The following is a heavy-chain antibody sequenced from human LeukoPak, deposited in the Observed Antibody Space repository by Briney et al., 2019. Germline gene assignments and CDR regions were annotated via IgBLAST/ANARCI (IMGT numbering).Heavy chain of an antibody. CDR3: ASSRHYYYGMDV. Sequence: PSETLSLTCTVSGGSISSGDYYWSWIRQPPGKGLEWIGYIYYSGSTYYNPSLKSRVTISVDTSKNQFSLKLSSVTAADTAVYYCASSRHYYYGMDVWGQGTTVTVSS. J-gene: IGHJ6*02. CDR1: GGSISSGDYY. V-gene: IGHV4-30-4*01. CDR2: IYYSGST.